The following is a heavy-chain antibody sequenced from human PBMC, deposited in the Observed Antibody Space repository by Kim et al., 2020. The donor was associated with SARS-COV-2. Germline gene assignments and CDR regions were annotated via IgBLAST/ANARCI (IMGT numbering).Heavy chain of an antibody. Sequence: GGSLRLSCAASGFTFSSYAMSWVRQAPGKGLEWVSAISGSGGSTYYADSVKGRFTISRDNSKNTLYLQMNSLRAEDTAVYYCAKHPKTWLVFQRLSYGMDVWGQGTTVTVSS. CDR2: ISGSGGST. CDR3: AKHPKTWLVFQRLSYGMDV. CDR1: GFTFSSYA. J-gene: IGHJ6*02. V-gene: IGHV3-23*01. D-gene: IGHD6-19*01.